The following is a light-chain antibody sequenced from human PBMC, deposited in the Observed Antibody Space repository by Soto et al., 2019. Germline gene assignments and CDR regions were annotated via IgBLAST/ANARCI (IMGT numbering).Light chain of an antibody. J-gene: IGLJ1*01. Sequence: QSALTQPASVSGSPGQSITISCTGTSSDIGGYNDVSWYQQHPGKAPQVMIYEASNRPSGVPDRFSGSKSGNTASLTISGLQAADEADYYCSLYTSENTYVFGTGTKVTV. CDR1: SSDIGGYND. CDR2: EAS. CDR3: SLYTSENTYV. V-gene: IGLV2-14*01.